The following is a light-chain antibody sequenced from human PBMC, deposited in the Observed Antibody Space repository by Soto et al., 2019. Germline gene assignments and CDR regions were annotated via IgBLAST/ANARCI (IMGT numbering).Light chain of an antibody. CDR1: QSLDRDY. J-gene: IGKJ1*01. Sequence: IQMTQSPSTLSASLGDRVTMTCRASQSLDRDYLAWYQQKPGKAPKLLIYKASTLESGVPSRFSGGGSGTAFSLTINSQQSDDFATYYCHQYDSYPRTFGQGTKVDIK. CDR3: HQYDSYPRT. CDR2: KAS. V-gene: IGKV1-5*03.